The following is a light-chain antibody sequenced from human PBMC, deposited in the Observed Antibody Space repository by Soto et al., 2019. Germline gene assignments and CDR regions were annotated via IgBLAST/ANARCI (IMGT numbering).Light chain of an antibody. CDR2: DAS. V-gene: IGKV3-11*01. J-gene: IGKJ2*01. Sequence: EIVLTQSPATLSLSPGERATLSCRASQSVSNYLAWYQQKPGQAPRLLIYDASNRASGIPARFSGSGSGTDFTLTISSLEPEDFAVYYCQQRSNWPRFTFGQGTKVEIK. CDR3: QQRSNWPRFT. CDR1: QSVSNY.